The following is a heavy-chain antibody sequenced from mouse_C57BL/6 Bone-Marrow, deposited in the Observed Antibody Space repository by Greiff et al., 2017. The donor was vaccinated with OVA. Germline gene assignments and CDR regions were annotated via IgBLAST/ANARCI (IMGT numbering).Heavy chain of an antibody. J-gene: IGHJ2*01. CDR2: ISSGGSYT. CDR3: ARRGIYYDYPDD. Sequence: EVQGVESGGDLVKPGGSLKLSCAASGFTFSSYGMSWVRQTPDKRLEWVATISSGGSYTYYPDSVKGRFTISRDNAKNTLYLQRSSLKSEDTAMYYCARRGIYYDYPDDWGQGTTLTVSS. V-gene: IGHV5-6*01. D-gene: IGHD2-4*01. CDR1: GFTFSSYG.